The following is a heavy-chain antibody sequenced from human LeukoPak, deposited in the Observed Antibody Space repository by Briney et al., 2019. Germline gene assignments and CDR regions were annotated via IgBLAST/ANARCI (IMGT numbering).Heavy chain of an antibody. J-gene: IGHJ4*02. D-gene: IGHD3-3*01. V-gene: IGHV4-59*08. CDR2: IYYSGST. CDR3: ARQSYDFWSGYFTYFDY. Sequence: SETLSLTCTVSGGSISSYYWSWIRQPPGKGLEWIGYIYYSGSTNYNPSLKSRVTISVDTSKNQFSLKLSSVTAADTAVYYCARQSYDFWSGYFTYFDYWGQGTLVAVSS. CDR1: GGSISSYY.